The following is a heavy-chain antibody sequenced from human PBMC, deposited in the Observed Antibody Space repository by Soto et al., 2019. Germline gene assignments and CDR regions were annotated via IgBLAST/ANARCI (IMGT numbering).Heavy chain of an antibody. J-gene: IGHJ5*02. V-gene: IGHV4-4*02. CDR1: GGSISSSNW. Sequence: QVQLQESGPGLVKPSGTLSLTCAVSGGSISSSNWWSWVRQPPGKGLEWIGEIYHSGSTNYNPSLKRPVTTSVDKSKNQLSLKLSSVTAADTAVYYCASRVETIWFDPWGQGTLVTVSS. D-gene: IGHD5-18*01. CDR2: IYHSGST. CDR3: ASRVETIWFDP.